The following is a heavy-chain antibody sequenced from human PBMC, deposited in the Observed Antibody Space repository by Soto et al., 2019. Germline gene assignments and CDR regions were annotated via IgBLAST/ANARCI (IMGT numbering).Heavy chain of an antibody. J-gene: IGHJ6*02. D-gene: IGHD2-15*01. V-gene: IGHV1-46*01. CDR3: ARDLDIVVEGYYYGMDV. Sequence: SLKVSCKASGYTFINIYMHWVRQTPKQGLEWMGIINPSGGSTSYAQKFQGRVTMTRDTSTSTVYMELSSLRSEDTAVYYCARDLDIVVEGYYYGMDVWGQGTTVTVSS. CDR2: INPSGGST. CDR1: GYTFINIY.